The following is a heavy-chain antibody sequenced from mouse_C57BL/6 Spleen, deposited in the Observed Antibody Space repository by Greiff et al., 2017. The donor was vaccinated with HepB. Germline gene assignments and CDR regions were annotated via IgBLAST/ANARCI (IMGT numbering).Heavy chain of an antibody. D-gene: IGHD1-1*01. J-gene: IGHJ3*01. V-gene: IGHV1-4*01. CDR1: GYTFTSYT. CDR3: ARTSITTVVAKFAY. CDR2: INPSSGYT. Sequence: QVQLQQSGAELARPGASVKMSCKASGYTFTSYTMHWVKQRPGQGLEWIGYINPSSGYTKYNQKFKDKATLTADKSSSTAYMQLSSLTSEDSAVYYCARTSITTVVAKFAYWGQGTLVTVSA.